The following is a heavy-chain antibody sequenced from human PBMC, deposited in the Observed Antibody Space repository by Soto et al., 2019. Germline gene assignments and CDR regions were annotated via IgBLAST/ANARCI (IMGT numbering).Heavy chain of an antibody. CDR3: ARDPRGAYYHDH. V-gene: IGHV4-31*03. J-gene: IGHJ4*02. CDR1: GGSVSSGSYY. CDR2: IYYTGNT. Sequence: SETLSLTCTVSGGSVSSGSYYWSWIRQHPGRGLEWIGYIYYTGNTYYNPSLKSRLAISVDTYKNQFSLKLTSVNAADTAVYYCARDPRGAYYHDHWGQGTLVTVSS. D-gene: IGHD3-3*01.